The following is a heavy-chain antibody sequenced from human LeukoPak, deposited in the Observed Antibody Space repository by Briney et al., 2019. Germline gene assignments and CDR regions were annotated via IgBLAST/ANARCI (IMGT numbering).Heavy chain of an antibody. D-gene: IGHD5-18*01. CDR2: FSGSGGST. J-gene: IGHJ4*02. V-gene: IGHV3-23*01. Sequence: GGSLRLSCAASGFTFSTYAMSWVRQAPGKGLEWVSSFSGSGGSTYYADSVKGRFTIPRDNSKNTLYLQMNSLRAEDTAVYYCAKDLGMQVWFPLWGQGTLVTVSS. CDR1: GFTFSTYA. CDR3: AKDLGMQVWFPL.